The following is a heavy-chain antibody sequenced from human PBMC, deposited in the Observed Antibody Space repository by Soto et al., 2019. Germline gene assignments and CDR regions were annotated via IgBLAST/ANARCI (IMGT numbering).Heavy chain of an antibody. CDR3: ARKVLGSTSRPDWWYFDL. D-gene: IGHD2-2*01. CDR1: GFTFINYA. V-gene: IGHV3-23*04. CDR2: ISGGGDRT. J-gene: IGHJ2*01. Sequence: EVQLVESGGGWVQPGGSLRLSCVGSGFTFINYAMNWVRQTPGKGLEWVSTISGGGDRTFDADTVKGRFTISRDNSKNTVNLQMNSLRADDTAVYYCARKVLGSTSRPDWWYFDLWGRGTLVTVSS.